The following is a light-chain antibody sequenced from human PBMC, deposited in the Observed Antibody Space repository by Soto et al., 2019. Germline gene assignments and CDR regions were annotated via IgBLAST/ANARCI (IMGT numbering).Light chain of an antibody. CDR1: SSNIGAGYD. Sequence: QSVLTQPHSVSGAPGQRVTISGTGSSSNIGAGYDVHWYQQLPGTAPKLLIYGNSTRPSGVPDRFSGSKSGTSASLAITGLQSEDEADYYCQSYDSSLSGYVVFCGGTKLTVL. CDR3: QSYDSSLSGYVV. V-gene: IGLV1-40*01. CDR2: GNS. J-gene: IGLJ2*01.